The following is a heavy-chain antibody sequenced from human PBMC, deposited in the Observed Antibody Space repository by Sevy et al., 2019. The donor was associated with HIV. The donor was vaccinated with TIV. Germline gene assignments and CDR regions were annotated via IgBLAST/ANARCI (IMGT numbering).Heavy chain of an antibody. D-gene: IGHD1-1*01. CDR3: ARVGLNWNDGGDAFDI. J-gene: IGHJ3*02. CDR1: GFTFSDYY. V-gene: IGHV3-11*01. Sequence: GGSLRLSCAASGFTFSDYYMSWIRQAPGKVLEWVSYISSSGSTIYYADSVKGRFTISRDNAKNSLYLQMNSLRAEDTAVYYCARVGLNWNDGGDAFDIWGQGTMVTVSS. CDR2: ISSSGSTI.